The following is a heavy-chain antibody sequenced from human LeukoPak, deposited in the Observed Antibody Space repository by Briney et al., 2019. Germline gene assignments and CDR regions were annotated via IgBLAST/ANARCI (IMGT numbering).Heavy chain of an antibody. V-gene: IGHV1-2*06. CDR1: GYTFTGYY. J-gene: IGHJ4*02. CDR2: INPNSGGT. D-gene: IGHD4-11*01. Sequence: ASVKVSSKASGYTFTGYYMHWVRQAPGQGLEWTGRINPNSGGTNYAQKFQGRVTMTRDTSISTAYMELSRLRSDDTAVYYCARDRPPVTNYDYWGQGTLVTVSS. CDR3: ARDRPPVTNYDY.